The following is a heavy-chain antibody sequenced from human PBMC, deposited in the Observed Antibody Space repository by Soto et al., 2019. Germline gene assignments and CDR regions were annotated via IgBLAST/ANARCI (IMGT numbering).Heavy chain of an antibody. J-gene: IGHJ4*02. D-gene: IGHD5-18*01. CDR1: RYTFTGYF. V-gene: IGHV1-2*04. Sequence: QVQLVQSGAEVKKAGAAVNISCKASRYTFTGYFIHWVRQAPGLGLEWMGWINSDSGDTEYAQKFQGWVTMTRDTSISTAYIELRRLKSDDTAVYFCAFSMGYSYGYDYWGQGTLVTVSS. CDR2: INSDSGDT. CDR3: AFSMGYSYGYDY.